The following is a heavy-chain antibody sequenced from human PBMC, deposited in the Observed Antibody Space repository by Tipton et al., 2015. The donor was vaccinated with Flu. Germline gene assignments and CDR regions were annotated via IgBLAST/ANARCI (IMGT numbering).Heavy chain of an antibody. CDR1: GYTFTSYG. V-gene: IGHV1-18*01. CDR3: ARYTLNARVVVISSLGFDY. Sequence: QMQLVQSGAEVKKPGASVKVSCKASGYTFTSYGISWVRQAPGQGLEWMGWISTYNDDINYAQKFQGRVTMTTDTSTSTAYMELRSLRSDDTAVYYCARYTLNARVVVISSLGFDYWGQGTLVTVSS. J-gene: IGHJ4*02. D-gene: IGHD3-22*01. CDR2: ISTYNDDI.